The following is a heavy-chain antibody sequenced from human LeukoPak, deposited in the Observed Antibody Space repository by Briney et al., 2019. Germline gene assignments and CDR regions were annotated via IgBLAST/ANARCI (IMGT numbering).Heavy chain of an antibody. CDR1: GYTFNSYG. CDR3: AKDPFDQMLPENWFDP. CDR2: MNPNSGDT. J-gene: IGHJ5*02. V-gene: IGHV1-2*02. D-gene: IGHD2-2*01. Sequence: GASVKVSCKSSGYTFNSYGITWVRQAPGQGLEWVGWMNPNSGDTNYARSFQGRVTMTRDTSISTAYMELSRLRFDDTAVYYCAKDPFDQMLPENWFDPWGQGTLVTVSS.